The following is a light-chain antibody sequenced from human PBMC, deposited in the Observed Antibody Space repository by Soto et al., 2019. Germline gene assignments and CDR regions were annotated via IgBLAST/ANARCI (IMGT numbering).Light chain of an antibody. CDR1: SSDVGGYNY. Sequence: QSVLTQPASVSGSPGQSITISCTGTSSDVGGYNYVSWYQHHPGKAPKRMIHDVSNRPSGVSKRFSGSKSGNTASLTISGLQAEDEADYYCISYIPNNSTDVFGTGTKVTVL. CDR2: DVS. CDR3: ISYIPNNSTDV. J-gene: IGLJ1*01. V-gene: IGLV2-14*03.